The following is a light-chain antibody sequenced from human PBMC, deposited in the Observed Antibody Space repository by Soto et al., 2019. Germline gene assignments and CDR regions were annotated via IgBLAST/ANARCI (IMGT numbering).Light chain of an antibody. CDR3: SSYACSNNLVV. J-gene: IGLJ2*01. V-gene: IGLV2-8*01. Sequence: QSVLTQPPSASGSPGQSVTISCTGTSSDVGGYNYVSWYQQHPGKAPKLMIYEVSKRPSGVPDRFSGSKSGNTASLTVSGLXXXXXXXYYCSSYACSNNLVVFGGGTKL. CDR1: SSDVGGYNY. CDR2: EVS.